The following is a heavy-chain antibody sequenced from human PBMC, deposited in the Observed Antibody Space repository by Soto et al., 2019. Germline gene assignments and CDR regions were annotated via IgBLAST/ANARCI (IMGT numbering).Heavy chain of an antibody. V-gene: IGHV4-4*07. J-gene: IGHJ3*02. Sequence: SETLSLTCSVSGGSISGYHCNWIRQPAGKGLEWVGRFYSSEIINYNPSLKSRVTMSVETSKNQFSLQMRSVSVAEKAVYYCVRDRSGMAHDGFDIWGQGTMLPVS. D-gene: IGHD2-15*01. CDR2: FYSSEII. CDR3: VRDRSGMAHDGFDI. CDR1: GGSISGYH.